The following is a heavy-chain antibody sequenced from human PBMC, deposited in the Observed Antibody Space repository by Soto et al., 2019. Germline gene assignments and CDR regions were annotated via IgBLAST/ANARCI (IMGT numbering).Heavy chain of an antibody. J-gene: IGHJ3*01. Sequence: QLQLQQSGPGLLKPAETPSLKGAVAGGSVRRGNYFWGWLRQPPGKGLVRIGNIYYTGDTYYSPSLKSRVTMSVDTAQNQFYRRRTSVTAADTAAYYCPRRLIDNWTQGHAFDFWCQGTLVTVPS. CDR2: IYYTGDT. D-gene: IGHD1-20*01. CDR3: PRRLIDNWTQGHAFDF. V-gene: IGHV4-39*01. CDR1: GGSVRRGNYF.